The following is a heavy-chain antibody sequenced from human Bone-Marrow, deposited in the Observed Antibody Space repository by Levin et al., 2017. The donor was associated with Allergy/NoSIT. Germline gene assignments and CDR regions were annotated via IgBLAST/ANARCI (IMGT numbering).Heavy chain of an antibody. V-gene: IGHV5-51*01. CDR1: GYTFTNYW. D-gene: IGHD2-21*01. J-gene: IGHJ4*02. CDR2: IHPGDSDT. CDR3: ARSQNVVNFDY. Sequence: GESLKISCKGSGYTFTNYWIGWVRQMPGKGLEWMGIIHPGDSDTRYNSSFQGQVTISVDKSINTAYLQWSTLKTSDTAIYYCARSQNVVNFDYWGQGTLVTVSS.